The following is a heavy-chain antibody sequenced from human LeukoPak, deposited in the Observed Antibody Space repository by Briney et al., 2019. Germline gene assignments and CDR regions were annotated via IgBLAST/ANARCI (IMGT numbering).Heavy chain of an antibody. CDR2: INPSGGST. Sequence: ASVKVSCKASGYTFTGYYMHWVRQAPGQGLEWMGIINPSGGSTSYAQKFQGRVTMTRDTSTSTVYMELSSLRSEDTAVYYCARGRLGFGDSYYMDVWGKGTTVTISS. J-gene: IGHJ6*03. CDR3: ARGRLGFGDSYYMDV. D-gene: IGHD3-10*01. CDR1: GYTFTGYY. V-gene: IGHV1-46*01.